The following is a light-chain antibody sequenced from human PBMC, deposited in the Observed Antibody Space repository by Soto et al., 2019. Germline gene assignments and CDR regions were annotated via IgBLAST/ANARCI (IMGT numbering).Light chain of an antibody. CDR2: DAS. J-gene: IGKJ5*01. CDR3: QQYRSLIT. Sequence: EIVLTQSPGTLSLSPGERATLSCRASQNINSDYLAWYQLKPGLAPRLLIYDASSRATGIPDRFSGSGSGTDFTLTINRLEPEDSAVYYCQQYRSLITFGQGTRLEIK. V-gene: IGKV3D-20*01. CDR1: QNINSDY.